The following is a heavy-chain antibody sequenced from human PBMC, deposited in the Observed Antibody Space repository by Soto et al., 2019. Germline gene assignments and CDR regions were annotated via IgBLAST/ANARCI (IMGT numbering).Heavy chain of an antibody. CDR2: HSYDGSNK. CDR1: GFTLSSYT. V-gene: IGHV3-30-3*01. Sequence: QVHLVESGGGVVQPGGSLKLSCAASGFTLSSYTLHWVRQAPGKGLEWVTFHSYDGSNKNYADSVKGRFTISGDIPKNTLYLRMDSLRAEDTAVYYCARARAHCSSTSCYPYFDYWGQGTLVTVSS. CDR3: ARARAHCSSTSCYPYFDY. J-gene: IGHJ4*02. D-gene: IGHD2-2*01.